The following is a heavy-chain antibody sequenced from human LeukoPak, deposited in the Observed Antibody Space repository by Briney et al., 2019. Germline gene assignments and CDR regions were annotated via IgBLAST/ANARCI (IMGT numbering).Heavy chain of an antibody. CDR1: GFTFSSYG. CDR2: ISGSGGST. J-gene: IGHJ4*02. D-gene: IGHD3-10*01. Sequence: GGSLRLSRAASGFTFSSYGMSWVRQAPGKGLEWVSAISGSGGSTYYADSVKGRFTISRDNSKNTLYLQMNSLRAEDTAVYYCAKESGSLLWFGELAHFDYWGQGTLVTVSS. CDR3: AKESGSLLWFGELAHFDY. V-gene: IGHV3-23*01.